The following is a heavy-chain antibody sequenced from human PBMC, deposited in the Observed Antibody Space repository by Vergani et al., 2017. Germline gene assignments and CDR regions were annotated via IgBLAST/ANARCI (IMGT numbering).Heavy chain of an antibody. D-gene: IGHD3-16*01. Sequence: EVQLVQSGAEVKKPGESLRISCKGSGYSFTSYWISWVRQMPGKGLEWMGRIDPSDSYTNYSPAFQGHVNISADKSISTAYLQWSSLKASDTAMYYCAGRLGAIWYFDYWGQGTLVTVSS. CDR3: AGRLGAIWYFDY. CDR1: GYSFTSYW. CDR2: IDPSDSYT. J-gene: IGHJ4*02. V-gene: IGHV5-10-1*03.